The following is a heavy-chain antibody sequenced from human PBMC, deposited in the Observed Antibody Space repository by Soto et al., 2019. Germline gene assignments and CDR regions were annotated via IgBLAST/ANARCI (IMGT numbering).Heavy chain of an antibody. V-gene: IGHV4-59*01. CDR1: GGSISSYY. J-gene: IGHJ5*02. CDR3: ARVAPMIAVAGPNWFDP. Sequence: PSETLSLTCTVSGGSISSYYWSWIRQPPGKGLEWIGYIYYSGSTNYNPSLKSRVTISVDTSKNQFSLKLSSVTAADTAVYYCARVAPMIAVAGPNWFDPWGQGTLVTVSS. CDR2: IYYSGST. D-gene: IGHD6-19*01.